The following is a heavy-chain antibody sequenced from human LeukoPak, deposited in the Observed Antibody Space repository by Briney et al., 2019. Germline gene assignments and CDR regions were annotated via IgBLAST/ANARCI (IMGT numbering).Heavy chain of an antibody. CDR1: GFTFSSYS. V-gene: IGHV3-21*01. J-gene: IGHJ5*02. D-gene: IGHD3-22*01. CDR3: ARDLPPNAYYYDSSGYPNWFDP. Sequence: GGSLRLSCAASGFTFSSYSMNWVRQAPGKGLEWVSSISSNSSYIYYADSVKGRFTISRDNAKNSLCLQMNSLRAEDTAVYYCARDLPPNAYYYDSSGYPNWFDPWGQGTLVTVSS. CDR2: ISSNSSYI.